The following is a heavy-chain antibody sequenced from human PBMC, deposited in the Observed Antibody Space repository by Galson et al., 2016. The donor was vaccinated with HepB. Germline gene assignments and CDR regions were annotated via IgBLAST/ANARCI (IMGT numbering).Heavy chain of an antibody. CDR1: GFTFSNYA. D-gene: IGHD2-2*01. V-gene: IGHV3-23*01. CDR2: ISGSGGST. Sequence: SLRLSCAASGFTFSNYAMSWVRQAPGKGLEWVSAISGSGGSTYYADSVKGRFTISRDNSKNTLYLQINSLRAEDTAVYYCARDPQYQLTNYYYYGMDVWGQGTTGTV. J-gene: IGHJ6*02. CDR3: ARDPQYQLTNYYYYGMDV.